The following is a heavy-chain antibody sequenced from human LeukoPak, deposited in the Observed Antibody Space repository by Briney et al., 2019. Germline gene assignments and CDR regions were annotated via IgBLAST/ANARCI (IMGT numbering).Heavy chain of an antibody. CDR2: ISSSSTI. J-gene: IGHJ6*02. D-gene: IGHD2-15*01. Sequence: QPGGSLRLSCAASGFTFSSYSMNWVRQAPGKGLEWVSYISSSSTIYYADSVKGRFTISRDNAKNSLYLQMNSLRDEDTAVYYCARYGVVVAARDDLGYGMDVWGQGTTVTVSS. V-gene: IGHV3-48*02. CDR1: GFTFSSYS. CDR3: ARYGVVVAARDDLGYGMDV.